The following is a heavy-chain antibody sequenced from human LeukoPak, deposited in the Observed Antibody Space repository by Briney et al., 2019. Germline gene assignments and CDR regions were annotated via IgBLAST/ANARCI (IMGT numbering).Heavy chain of an antibody. D-gene: IGHD2/OR15-2a*01. J-gene: IGHJ4*02. Sequence: GASVKVSCKVSGNTFTDLSMNWVRQAPGKGLEWMGGFDPEDAETIYAQKFQGRVTMTEDTSTATAYMDLSSLRPDDTAVYYCATDFYRGRQFDYWGQGTLVTVSS. V-gene: IGHV1-24*01. CDR3: ATDFYRGRQFDY. CDR2: FDPEDAET. CDR1: GNTFTDLS.